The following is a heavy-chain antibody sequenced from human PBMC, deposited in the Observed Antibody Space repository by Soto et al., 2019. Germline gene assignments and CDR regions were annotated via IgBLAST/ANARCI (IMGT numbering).Heavy chain of an antibody. CDR3: ARDPKRRDGYNFDS. CDR2: ISNGDETT. V-gene: IGHV3-11*01. D-gene: IGHD5-12*01. J-gene: IGHJ4*02. Sequence: QVQLVESGGSLVEPGGSLRLSCSASGIIFTDYSMTWIRQAPGKGLGWVSYISNGDETTQYADSVKGRFSVSRDNAKKVLFLQMNSLRVDGTAVYYCARDPKRRDGYNFDSWGRGALVTVPS. CDR1: GIIFTDYS.